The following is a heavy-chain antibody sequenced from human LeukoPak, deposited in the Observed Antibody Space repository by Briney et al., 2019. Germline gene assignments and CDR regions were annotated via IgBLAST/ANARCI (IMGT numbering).Heavy chain of an antibody. D-gene: IGHD3-16*01. J-gene: IGHJ4*02. CDR2: IYYSGST. CDR3: ATPGDSFDY. CDR1: GGSISSSSYY. V-gene: IGHV4-39*01. Sequence: SETLSLTCTVSGGSISSSSYYWGWIRQPPGKGLEWIGSIYYSGSTYYNPSLKSRVTISVDTSKNQFSLKLSSVTAADTAVYYCATPGDSFDYWGQGTLVTVSS.